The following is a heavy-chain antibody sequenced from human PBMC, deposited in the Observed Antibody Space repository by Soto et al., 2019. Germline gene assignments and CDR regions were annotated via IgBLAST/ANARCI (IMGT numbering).Heavy chain of an antibody. V-gene: IGHV3-33*01. CDR3: ARDWGSSGWYRGGDY. CDR1: GFTFSSYG. D-gene: IGHD6-19*01. J-gene: IGHJ4*02. CDR2: IWYDGSNK. Sequence: QVQLVESGGGVVQPGRSLRLSCAASGFTFSSYGMHWVRQAPGKGLEWVAVIWYDGSNKYYAESVKGRFTISRDNSKNTLYLQMDSLKPEDTAVYYCARDWGSSGWYRGGDYWGQGTLVTVSS.